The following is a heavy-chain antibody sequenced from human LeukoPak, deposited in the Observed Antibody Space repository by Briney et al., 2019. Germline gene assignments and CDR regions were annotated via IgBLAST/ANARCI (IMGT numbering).Heavy chain of an antibody. D-gene: IGHD5/OR15-5a*01. J-gene: IGHJ4*02. CDR1: RFTFSSFD. Sequence: PGGSLRLSCAASRFTFSSFDMHWVRQAPGKGLEWVTFIRFDGNNKCYADSVKGRFTISRDNSKNTLYLQMGSLRPEDTAVYYCARQIGVSIDYWGQGTLVTVSS. CDR3: ARQIGVSIDY. V-gene: IGHV3-30*02. CDR2: IRFDGNNK.